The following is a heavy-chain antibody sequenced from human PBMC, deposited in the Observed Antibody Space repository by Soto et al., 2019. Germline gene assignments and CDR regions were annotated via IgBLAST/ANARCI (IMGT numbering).Heavy chain of an antibody. CDR1: GYTFTSYA. V-gene: IGHV1-2*04. J-gene: IGHJ4*02. CDR3: ARGKNSIAAAGTDFDY. CDR2: ISAYNGNT. D-gene: IGHD6-13*01. Sequence: ASVKVSCKASGYTFTSYAMHWVRQAPGQRLEWMGWISAYNGNTNYAQKFQGWVTMTRDTSISTAYMELSRLKSDDTAVYYCARGKNSIAAAGTDFDYWGQGTLVTVSS.